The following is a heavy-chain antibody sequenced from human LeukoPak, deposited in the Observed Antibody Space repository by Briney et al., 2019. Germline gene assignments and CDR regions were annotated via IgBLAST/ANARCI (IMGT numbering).Heavy chain of an antibody. CDR1: GYTFTGYY. Sequence: ASVKVSCKASGYTFTGYYMHWVRQAPGQGLEWMGRINPNSGGTNYAQKSQGRVTKTRDTSISTAYMELSRLRSDDTAVYYCARYITVGATYQHFDYWGQGTLVTVSS. V-gene: IGHV1-2*06. J-gene: IGHJ4*02. CDR2: INPNSGGT. CDR3: ARYITVGATYQHFDY. D-gene: IGHD1-26*01.